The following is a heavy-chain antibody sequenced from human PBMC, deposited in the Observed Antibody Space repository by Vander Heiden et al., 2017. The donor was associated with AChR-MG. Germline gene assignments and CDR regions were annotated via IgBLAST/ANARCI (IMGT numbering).Heavy chain of an antibody. D-gene: IGHD2-8*01. J-gene: IGHJ4*02. V-gene: IGHV3-30-3*01. Sequence: QVQLAESGGVAVQPGGSLRLSCASPGFTSSPSAMHWVRQAPGKGLGWVAVISYDGSNKYYADSVKGRFTISRDNSKNTLYLQMNSLRAEDTAVYYCAREAFGYCTNGVCPNFDYWGQGTLVTVSS. CDR1: GFTSSPSA. CDR2: ISYDGSNK. CDR3: AREAFGYCTNGVCPNFDY.